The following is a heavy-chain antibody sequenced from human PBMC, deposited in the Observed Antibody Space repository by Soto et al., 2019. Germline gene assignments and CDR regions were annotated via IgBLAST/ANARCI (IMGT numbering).Heavy chain of an antibody. CDR3: ATMGIAVAGGNYYHYGMDV. CDR1: GYSFTSYW. D-gene: IGHD6-19*01. V-gene: IGHV5-10-1*01. J-gene: IGHJ6*02. CDR2: IDPSDSYT. Sequence: PGESLKISCKGSGYSFTSYWTTWVRQMPGKGLEWMGKIDPSDSYTKYSPSFQGHVTISADKSISTAYLQWSSLKASDTAMYYCATMGIAVAGGNYYHYGMDVWGQGTTVTVSS.